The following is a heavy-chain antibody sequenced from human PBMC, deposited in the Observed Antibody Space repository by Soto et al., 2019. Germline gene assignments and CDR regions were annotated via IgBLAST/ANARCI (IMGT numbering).Heavy chain of an antibody. CDR2: ISGSGGSI. V-gene: IGHV3-23*01. CDR1: GFPFTPYP. CDR3: VKGYWKGDV. D-gene: IGHD1-1*01. Sequence: EVQLLESGGGLLQPGGSLRPSCEASGFPFTPYPLNWVRQAPGNGLEWVSAISGSGGSIHYADSVKGRFTISRDNSKNTLYLQMNSLRDEDTAVYHCVKGYWKGDVWGQGTTVTVSS. J-gene: IGHJ6*02.